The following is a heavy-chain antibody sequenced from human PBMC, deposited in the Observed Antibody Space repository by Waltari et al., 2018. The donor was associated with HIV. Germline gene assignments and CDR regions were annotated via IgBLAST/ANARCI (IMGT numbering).Heavy chain of an antibody. J-gene: IGHJ4*02. CDR1: GGSTSSSHYY. CDR3: TRLSIVVVTAIDF. CDR2: LYYRGST. D-gene: IGHD2-21*02. Sequence: QLQLQESGPGLVKPAETLSLTCTVSGGSTSSSHYYWGWVRQPPGKGLEWLGNLYYRGSTYYNPSLKSRVTISVDTSKNQFSLKLSSVTAADTAVYYCTRLSIVVVTAIDFWGQGTLVTVSS. V-gene: IGHV4-39*01.